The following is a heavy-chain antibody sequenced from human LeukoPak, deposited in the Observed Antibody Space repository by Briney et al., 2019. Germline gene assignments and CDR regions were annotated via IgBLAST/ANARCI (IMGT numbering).Heavy chain of an antibody. J-gene: IGHJ5*02. CDR1: GFTFRDYY. CDR3: ARRLGSVPPYYDS. V-gene: IGHV4-34*01. CDR2: INHSGST. Sequence: GSLRLSCAAPGFTFRDYYMGWVRQPPGKGLEWIGEINHSGSTNYNPSLKSRVTISVDTSKNQFSLKLSSVTAADTAVYYCARRLGSVPPYYDSWGQGTLVTVSS. D-gene: IGHD3-3*01.